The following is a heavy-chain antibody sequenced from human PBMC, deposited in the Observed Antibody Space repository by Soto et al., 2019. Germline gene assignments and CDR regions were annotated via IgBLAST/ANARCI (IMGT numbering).Heavy chain of an antibody. Sequence: GGSLRLSCAASGFTFSSYAISWVRQAPGKGLEWVSAISGGVGSTYYADSVKGRFTISKDNSKNTLYLQMNSLRAEDTAVYYCAKGEWPEPAGGLVAFDIWGQGTMVTVSS. V-gene: IGHV3-23*01. CDR3: AKGEWPEPAGGLVAFDI. CDR2: ISGGVGST. J-gene: IGHJ3*02. D-gene: IGHD1-26*01. CDR1: GFTFSSYA.